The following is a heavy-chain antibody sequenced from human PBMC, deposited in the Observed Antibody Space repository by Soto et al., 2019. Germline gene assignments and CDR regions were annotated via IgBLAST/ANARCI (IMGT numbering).Heavy chain of an antibody. J-gene: IGHJ6*02. CDR1: GGTFSNYA. CDR2: IVPIFGTS. Sequence: SVKVSCKASGGTFSNYAISWVRQAPGQGLEWMGGIVPIFGTSNYAQKFQGRVAITADKFTSTAYMELSSLRSEDTAVYYCTRDYYVSTGHYRYYYYGMSVCGQGTTVIVSS. V-gene: IGHV1-69*06. CDR3: TRDYYVSTGHYRYYYYGMSV. D-gene: IGHD3-22*01.